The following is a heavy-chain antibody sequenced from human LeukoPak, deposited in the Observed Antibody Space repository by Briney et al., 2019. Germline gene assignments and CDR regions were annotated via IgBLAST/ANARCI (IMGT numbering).Heavy chain of an antibody. CDR2: INHGGGT. V-gene: IGHV4-34*01. CDR3: ARGLRGRTSTIP. CDR1: GGSLSGYY. J-gene: IGHJ4*02. D-gene: IGHD2-21*01. Sequence: PSETLALTCAVYGGSLSGYYWSWIRHPPGKGREWIGEINHGGGTNYNPSLKSRVTISVDTSKNQFSLKLSSVTAADAAVYYCARGLRGRTSTIPWGQGTLVTVSS.